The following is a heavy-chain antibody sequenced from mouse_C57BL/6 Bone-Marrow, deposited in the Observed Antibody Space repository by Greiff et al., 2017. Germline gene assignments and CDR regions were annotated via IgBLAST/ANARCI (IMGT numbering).Heavy chain of an antibody. CDR3: ARYYYGNWFAY. D-gene: IGHD1-1*01. V-gene: IGHV1-82*01. CDR2: IYPGDGAT. Sequence: VQLQQSGPELVKPGASVKISCKASGYAFSSSWMNWVKQRPGKGLEWIGRIYPGDGATNYNGKFKGKATLTADKSSSTAYMQLSSLTSEDSAVYFCARYYYGNWFAYWGQGTLVTVSA. CDR1: GYAFSSSW. J-gene: IGHJ3*01.